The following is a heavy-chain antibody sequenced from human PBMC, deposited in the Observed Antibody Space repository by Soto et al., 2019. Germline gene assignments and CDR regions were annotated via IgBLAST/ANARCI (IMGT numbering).Heavy chain of an antibody. J-gene: IGHJ4*02. Sequence: GASVKVSCKASGGTFSSYRINWVRQAPGQGLEWVGGIVPIRRTADYAQTFQGRVSITADESARTSYMELRSLRSQDTAVYYCVRDSGAKLSSSWGQGTRVTVSS. D-gene: IGHD6-13*01. CDR1: GGTFSSYR. CDR2: IVPIRRTA. V-gene: IGHV1-69*13. CDR3: VRDSGAKLSSS.